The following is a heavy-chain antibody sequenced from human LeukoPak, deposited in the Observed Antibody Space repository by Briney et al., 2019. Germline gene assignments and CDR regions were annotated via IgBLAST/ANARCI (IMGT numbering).Heavy chain of an antibody. CDR2: IYYSGST. D-gene: IGHD2-8*01. CDR1: GGSISSSSYY. CDR3: ARQPVLGYCTNGVCYYYYMVV. J-gene: IGHJ6*03. V-gene: IGHV4-39*01. Sequence: SETLSLTCTVSGGSISSSSYYWGWIRQPPGKGLEWIGSIYYSGSTYYNPSLKSRVTISVDTSKNQFSLKLSSVTAADTAVYYCARQPVLGYCTNGVCYYYYMVVWGKGTTVTVSS.